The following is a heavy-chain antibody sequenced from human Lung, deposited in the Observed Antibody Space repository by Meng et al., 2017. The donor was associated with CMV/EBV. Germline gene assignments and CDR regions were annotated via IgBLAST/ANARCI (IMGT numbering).Heavy chain of an antibody. CDR2: ISASGNT. CDR1: GDSINSYY. Sequence: QVSGRGLVKHSQIPVLTCTGSGDSINSYYWSWILQPAGKGLEWIGRISASGNTRYNPSLKSGVTTSVDTSKKKFLLKLSSVTAADTAVYYCARDFGSSWYPKWFDHWGQGTLVTVSS. CDR3: ARDFGSSWYPKWFDH. D-gene: IGHD6-13*01. V-gene: IGHV4-4*07. J-gene: IGHJ5*02.